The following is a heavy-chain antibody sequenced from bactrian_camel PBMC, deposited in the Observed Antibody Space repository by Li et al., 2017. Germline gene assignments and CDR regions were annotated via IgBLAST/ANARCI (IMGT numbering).Heavy chain of an antibody. Sequence: HVQLVESGGGSVQAGGSLSLSCATRGYTRRSGYLAWFRQVPGKEREMVAQIQDDGAKHYDSTAEGRFTISKDAAKDTLDLRMTSLKPEDSGMYYCAVDGPVAFCSDYPSDFRGWGQGTQVTVS. J-gene: IGHJ4*01. D-gene: IGHD2*01. CDR3: AVDGPVAFCSDYPSDFRG. V-gene: IGHV3S55*01. CDR1: GYTRRSGY. CDR2: IQDDGAK.